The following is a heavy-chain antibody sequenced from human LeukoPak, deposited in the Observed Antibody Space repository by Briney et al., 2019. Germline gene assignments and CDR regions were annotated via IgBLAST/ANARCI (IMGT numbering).Heavy chain of an antibody. D-gene: IGHD4/OR15-4a*01. CDR2: IYSDNT. Sequence: GGTQRLSCAASGFTLSRYIMNWVRQAPGKGLEWVSFIYSDNTHYSDSVKGRFTISRDNSKNTLYLQMNSLRAEDTAVYYCARRAGAYSHPYDYWGQGTLVTVSS. J-gene: IGHJ4*02. CDR3: ARRAGAYSHPYDY. CDR1: GFTLSRYI. V-gene: IGHV3-53*01.